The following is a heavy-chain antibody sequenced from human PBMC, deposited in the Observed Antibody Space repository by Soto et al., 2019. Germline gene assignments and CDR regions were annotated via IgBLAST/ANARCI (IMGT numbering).Heavy chain of an antibody. V-gene: IGHV3-7*01. CDR1: GFTFSSYC. Sequence: PGGSLSLSYAASGFTFSSYCVSWVRPAPGKGLEWVANIKQDGSEKYYVDSVKGRFTISRDNAKNSLYLQMNSLRAEDTAVYYCARSGIVVVPLGSDAFDIWGQGTMVNVSS. D-gene: IGHD3-22*01. CDR2: IKQDGSEK. J-gene: IGHJ3*02. CDR3: ARSGIVVVPLGSDAFDI.